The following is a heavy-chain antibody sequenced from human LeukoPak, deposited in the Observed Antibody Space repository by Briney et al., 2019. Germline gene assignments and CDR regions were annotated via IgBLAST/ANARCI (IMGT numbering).Heavy chain of an antibody. CDR3: ARGLEWLTRRHTWFDP. CDR1: GYTFTGYY. V-gene: IGHV1-2*02. J-gene: IGHJ5*02. Sequence: ASVRVSCKASGYTFTGYYMHWARQAPRQGLEWMGWINPNSGGTNYAQKFQGRVTMTRDTSISTAYMELSRLRSDDTAVYYCARGLEWLTRRHTWFDPWGQGTLVTVSS. CDR2: INPNSGGT. D-gene: IGHD3-3*01.